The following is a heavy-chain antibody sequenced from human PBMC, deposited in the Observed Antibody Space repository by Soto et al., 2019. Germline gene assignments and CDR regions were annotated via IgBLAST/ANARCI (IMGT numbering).Heavy chain of an antibody. D-gene: IGHD5-18*01. CDR3: AREGGYTYGYWFDP. Sequence: QVQLVQSGAEVKKPGASVKVSCKASGYTFTDYAIHWVRQAPGQRLEWMGWITVGNGNTKYSQKLQGRIAITRDTSASTAYMELRSLRSEDTAVYYCAREGGYTYGYWFDPWGQGTLVTVSS. V-gene: IGHV1-3*01. J-gene: IGHJ5*02. CDR1: GYTFTDYA. CDR2: ITVGNGNT.